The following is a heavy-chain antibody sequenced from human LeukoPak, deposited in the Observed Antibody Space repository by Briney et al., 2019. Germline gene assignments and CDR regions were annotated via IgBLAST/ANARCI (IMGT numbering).Heavy chain of an antibody. Sequence: GGSLRPSCAASGFTFSSYEMNWVRQAPGKGLEWVSYISSSGSTIYHADSVKGRFIIARDNAKNSLYLQMNSLRAEDTAVYYCARDGRITILYYYYGMDVWGQGTTVTVSS. CDR3: ARDGRITILYYYYGMDV. J-gene: IGHJ6*02. V-gene: IGHV3-48*03. CDR2: ISSSGSTI. CDR1: GFTFSSYE. D-gene: IGHD3-3*01.